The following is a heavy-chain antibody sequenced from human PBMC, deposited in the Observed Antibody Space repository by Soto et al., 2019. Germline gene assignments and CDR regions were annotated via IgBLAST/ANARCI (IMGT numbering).Heavy chain of an antibody. CDR3: AKVLDASMVVNGYLY. CDR1: GFTFSSYA. CDR2: IGGSGDST. Sequence: LGGSLRLSCAASGFTFSSYAMSWVRQAPGKGLEWVSAIGGSGDSTYYADSVKGRLTISRDNSKNTLYLQVNSLRAEDTAVYYCAKVLDASMVVNGYLYWGQGTLVTVSS. V-gene: IGHV3-23*01. J-gene: IGHJ4*02. D-gene: IGHD5-18*01.